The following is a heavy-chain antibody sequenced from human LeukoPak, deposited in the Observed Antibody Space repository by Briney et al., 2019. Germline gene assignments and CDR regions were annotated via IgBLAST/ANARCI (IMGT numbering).Heavy chain of an antibody. CDR2: ISSSGSTV. V-gene: IGHV3-11*01. Sequence: GGSLRLSCAASGFTFSDYYMSWIRQAPGKGLEWVSYISSSGSTVYYADSVKGRFTISRDNAKNSLYLQMNSLRAEDTAVYYCAREGGLATPPYWFDPWGQGTLVTVSS. J-gene: IGHJ5*02. CDR1: GFTFSDYY. D-gene: IGHD3/OR15-3a*01. CDR3: AREGGLATPPYWFDP.